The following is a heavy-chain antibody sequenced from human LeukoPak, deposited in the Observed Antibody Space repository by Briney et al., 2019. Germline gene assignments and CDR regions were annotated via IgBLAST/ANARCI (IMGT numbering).Heavy chain of an antibody. J-gene: IGHJ3*02. CDR2: INPSGGST. CDR1: GYTFTSYY. D-gene: IGHD2-2*01. Sequence: ASVKVSCKASGYTFTSYYMHWVRQAPGQGLEWMGIINPSGGSTSYAQKFQGRVTMTRDTSTSTVYMELSNLRSEDTAVYYCAREDGCSSTSCYEAFDIWGQGTMVTVSS. CDR3: AREDGCSSTSCYEAFDI. V-gene: IGHV1-46*01.